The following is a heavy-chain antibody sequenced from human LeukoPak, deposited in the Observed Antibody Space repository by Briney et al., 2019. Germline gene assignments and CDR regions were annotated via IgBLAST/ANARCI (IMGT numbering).Heavy chain of an antibody. CDR2: LYSGRTT. CDR3: VRHDGRGGATMGALDS. Sequence: SETLSLTCTVSAGSISSTSHHWDWIRQSPGKGLEWIGSLYSGRTTYYNPSLDSRVTISVVTSKNQFSLQLNSVTAADTAVYYCVRHDGRGGATMGALDSWGQGSLVTVSS. CDR1: AGSISSTSHH. J-gene: IGHJ4*02. V-gene: IGHV4-39*01. D-gene: IGHD5-12*01.